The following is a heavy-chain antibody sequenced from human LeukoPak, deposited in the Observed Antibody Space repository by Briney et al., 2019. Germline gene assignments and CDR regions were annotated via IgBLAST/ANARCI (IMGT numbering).Heavy chain of an antibody. CDR2: ISGSGGST. J-gene: IGHJ4*02. Sequence: GGSLRLSCAASGFTVSSNYMSWVRQAPGKGLEWVSAISGSGGSTYYADSVKGRFTISRDNSKNTLYLQMNSLRAEDTAVYYCAKDEDYDFWSGYENWGQGTLVTVSS. CDR1: GFTVSSNY. D-gene: IGHD3-3*01. CDR3: AKDEDYDFWSGYEN. V-gene: IGHV3-23*01.